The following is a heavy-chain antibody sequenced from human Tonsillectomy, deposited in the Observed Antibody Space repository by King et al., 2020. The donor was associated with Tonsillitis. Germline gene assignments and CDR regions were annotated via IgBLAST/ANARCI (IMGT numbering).Heavy chain of an antibody. CDR1: GVSISRTGYS. D-gene: IGHD3-22*01. CDR3: AKSSAEGYDAFDI. J-gene: IGHJ3*02. CDR2: IYETGST. Sequence: QLQEYGSGLVKHSETLSLTCAVSGVSISRTGYSWSWIRQPPGKGLEWIGYIYETGSTDYTQSLESRVTISVDKSKNQFSLKLNSVTAADTAPYYCAKSSAEGYDAFDIWGQGTMVTVSS. V-gene: IGHV4-30-2*01.